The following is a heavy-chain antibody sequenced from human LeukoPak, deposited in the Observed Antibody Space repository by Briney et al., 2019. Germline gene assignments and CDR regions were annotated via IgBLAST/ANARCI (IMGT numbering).Heavy chain of an antibody. CDR2: ISYDGSNK. CDR3: AKDGSSSWIYYYYYYMDV. CDR1: GFTFSSYA. Sequence: PGGSLRLSCAASGFTFSSYAMHWVRQAPGKGLEWVAVISYDGSNKYYADSVKGRFTISRDNSKNTLYLQMNSLRAEDTAVYYCAKDGSSSWIYYYYYYMDVWGKGTTVTVSS. V-gene: IGHV3-30*04. J-gene: IGHJ6*03. D-gene: IGHD6-13*01.